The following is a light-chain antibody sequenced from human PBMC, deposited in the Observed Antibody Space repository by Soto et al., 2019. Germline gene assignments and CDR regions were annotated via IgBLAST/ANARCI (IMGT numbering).Light chain of an antibody. CDR3: QQRSKWPPT. Sequence: EVVLTQSPATLSLSPGERATLSCRASQSVSTFLTWYQQKPGPAPRLLIYDASNRATGIPARFSGSGSGTDFTLTISSLEAEDCAVYYCQQRSKWPPTFGGGTKVEIK. J-gene: IGKJ4*01. CDR1: QSVSTF. V-gene: IGKV3-11*01. CDR2: DAS.